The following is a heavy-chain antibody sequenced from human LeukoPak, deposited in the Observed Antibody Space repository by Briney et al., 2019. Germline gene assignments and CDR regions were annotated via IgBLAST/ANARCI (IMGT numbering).Heavy chain of an antibody. CDR2: IIPIFDTG. Sequence: ASVKVSCKASGYTFSGYAISWVRQAPGQGLEWMGGIIPIFDTGNYAQKFQGRLTITADESTSTAYMELSSLRSEDTAVYYCARTYYYDSSGYYFDYWGQGTLVTVSS. CDR1: GYTFSGYA. D-gene: IGHD3-22*01. J-gene: IGHJ4*02. CDR3: ARTYYYDSSGYYFDY. V-gene: IGHV1-69*13.